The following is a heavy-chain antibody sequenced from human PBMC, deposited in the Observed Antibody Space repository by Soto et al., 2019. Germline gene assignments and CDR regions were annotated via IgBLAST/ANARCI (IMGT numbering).Heavy chain of an antibody. V-gene: IGHV3-23*01. J-gene: IGHJ3*02. CDR2: INRNGGSA. CDR3: AKDMSPGSGYGSI. D-gene: IGHD5-12*01. CDR1: GFTFSSYA. Sequence: QPGGSLRLSCAASGFTFSSYAMSWVRQAPGKGLEWVSSINRNGGSANYADSVKGRFTISRDDSKNILSLQMNSLRAEDTAIYYCAKDMSPGSGYGSIWGQGTMVTVSS.